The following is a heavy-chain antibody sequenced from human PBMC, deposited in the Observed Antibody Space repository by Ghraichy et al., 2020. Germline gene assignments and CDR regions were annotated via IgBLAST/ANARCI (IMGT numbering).Heavy chain of an antibody. J-gene: IGHJ1*01. CDR2: ISGSGGST. CDR1: GFTFSSYA. V-gene: IGHV3-23*01. CDR3: AKDDDPIVAAAVGYFQH. Sequence: GGSLRLSCAASGFTFSSYAMSWVRQAPGKGLEWVSAISGSGGSTYYADSVKGRFTISRDNSKNTLYLQMNSLRAEDTAVYYCAKDDDPIVAAAVGYFQHWGQGTLVTVSS. D-gene: IGHD6-13*01.